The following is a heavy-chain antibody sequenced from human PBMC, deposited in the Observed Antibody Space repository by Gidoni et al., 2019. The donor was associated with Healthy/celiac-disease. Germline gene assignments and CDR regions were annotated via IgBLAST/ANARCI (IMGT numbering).Heavy chain of an antibody. CDR1: GFTFSGSA. V-gene: IGHV3-73*02. CDR2: IRSKANSYAT. Sequence: EVQLVESGGGLVQPGGSLQLSCAASGFTFSGSAMHWVRQASGKGLEWVGRIRSKANSYATAYAASVKGRFTISRDDSKNTAYLQMNSLKTEDTAVYYCTSFQLPPLYYYGMDVWGQGTTVTVSS. CDR3: TSFQLPPLYYYGMDV. D-gene: IGHD1-1*01. J-gene: IGHJ6*02.